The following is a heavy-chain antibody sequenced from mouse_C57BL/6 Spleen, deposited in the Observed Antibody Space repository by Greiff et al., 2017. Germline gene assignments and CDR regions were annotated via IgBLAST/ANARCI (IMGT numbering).Heavy chain of an antibody. CDR1: GYAFTNYL. CDR3: ARSTVVATDYYAMDY. J-gene: IGHJ4*01. CDR2: INPGSGGT. V-gene: IGHV1-54*01. D-gene: IGHD1-1*01. Sequence: VHLVESGAELVRPGTSVKVSCKASGYAFTNYLIEWVKQRPGQGLEWIGVINPGSGGTNYNEEFKGKATLTADKSSSTAYMQLSSLTSEDSAVYFCARSTVVATDYYAMDYWGQGTSVTVSS.